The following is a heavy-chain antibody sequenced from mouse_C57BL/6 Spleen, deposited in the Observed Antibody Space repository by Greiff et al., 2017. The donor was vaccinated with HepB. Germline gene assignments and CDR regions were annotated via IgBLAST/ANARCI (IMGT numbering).Heavy chain of an antibody. Sequence: VKLQESGAELVKPGASVKISCKASGYAFSSYWMNWVKQRPGKGLEWIGQIYPGDGDTNYNGKFKGKATLTADKSSSTAYMQLSSLTSEDSAVYFGARWDDYDRGSGSYLDYWGQGTTLTVSS. V-gene: IGHV1-80*01. CDR3: ARWDDYDRGSGSYLDY. CDR2: IYPGDGDT. J-gene: IGHJ2*01. D-gene: IGHD2-4*01. CDR1: GYAFSSYW.